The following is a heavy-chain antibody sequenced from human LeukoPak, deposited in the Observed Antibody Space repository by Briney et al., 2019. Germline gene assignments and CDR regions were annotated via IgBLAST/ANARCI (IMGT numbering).Heavy chain of an antibody. CDR1: GGSISSYY. V-gene: IGHV4-59*08. Sequence: SSETLSLTCIVSGGSISSYYWSWLRQPPGKGREWVGYIYYSGTTKYNPSLKSRVTISVDTSKNQFSLKLSSVTAADTAVYYCARLTYYYDSSGSDLWGRGTLVTVSS. CDR2: IYYSGTT. J-gene: IGHJ2*01. CDR3: ARLTYYYDSSGSDL. D-gene: IGHD3-22*01.